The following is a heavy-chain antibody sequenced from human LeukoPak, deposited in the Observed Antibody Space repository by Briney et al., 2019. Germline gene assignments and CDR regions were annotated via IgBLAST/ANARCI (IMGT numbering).Heavy chain of an antibody. CDR2: IKEDGSEK. V-gene: IGHV3-7*04. J-gene: IGHJ4*02. D-gene: IGHD7-27*01. CDR1: GFTFSTYW. CDR3: ARLGLGHADY. Sequence: GGSLRLSCAASGFTFSTYWMTWVRQAPGKGLEWVANIKEDGSEKYHVDSVEGRFTVSRDNAKSSLYLQMNTLRAEDTAVYYCARLGLGHADYWGQGALVTVSS.